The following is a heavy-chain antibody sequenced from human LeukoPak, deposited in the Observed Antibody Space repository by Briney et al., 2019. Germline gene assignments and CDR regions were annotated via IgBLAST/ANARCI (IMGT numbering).Heavy chain of an antibody. D-gene: IGHD6-13*01. J-gene: IGHJ4*02. CDR3: AGAEPRGIIWYPY. CDR1: GGSISSSNYY. Sequence: SETLSLTCTVSGGSISSSNYYWGWIRQPPGKGLEWIGSIYYSGSTYYNPSLPSLKSRVTISVDTSKNQFSLKLSSVTAADTAVYYCAGAEPRGIIWYPYWGQGTLVTVSS. V-gene: IGHV4-39*07. CDR2: IYYSGST.